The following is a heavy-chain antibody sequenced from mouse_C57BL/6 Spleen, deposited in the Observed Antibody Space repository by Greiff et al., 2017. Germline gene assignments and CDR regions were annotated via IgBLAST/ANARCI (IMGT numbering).Heavy chain of an antibody. Sequence: EVKLVESGGGLVQPGGSLSLSCAASGFTFTDYYMSWVRQPPGKALEWLGFIRNKANGYTTEYSASVKSRFNISRDNYQSILYLQMNALRAEDSATYYCARFGNYAMDDWGQGTSVTVSS. CDR1: GFTFTDYY. CDR3: ARFGNYAMDD. CDR2: IRNKANGYTT. V-gene: IGHV7-3*01. J-gene: IGHJ4*01.